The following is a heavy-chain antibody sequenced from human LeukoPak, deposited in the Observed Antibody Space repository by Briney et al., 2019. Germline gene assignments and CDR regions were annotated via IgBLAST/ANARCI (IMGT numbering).Heavy chain of an antibody. V-gene: IGHV4-59*01. CDR2: IYYSGST. CDR1: GGSISSYY. D-gene: IGHD2-15*01. J-gene: IGHJ5*02. Sequence: PSETLSLTCTVSGGSISSYYWSWIRQPPGKGLEWIGDIYYSGSTNYNPSLKSRVTISVDTSKNQFSLRLSSVTAADTAVYYCARGAEVDCSGGSCYVRNWFDPWGQGTLVTVSS. CDR3: ARGAEVDCSGGSCYVRNWFDP.